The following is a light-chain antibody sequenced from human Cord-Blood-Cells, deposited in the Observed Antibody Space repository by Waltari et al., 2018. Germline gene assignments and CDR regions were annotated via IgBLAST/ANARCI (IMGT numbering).Light chain of an antibody. J-gene: IGKJ3*01. CDR2: WAS. CDR1: QSVLYSSNNNNY. CDR3: QQYDSTVT. V-gene: IGKV4-1*01. Sequence: DIVMTQYPDSLAVSLGERVTINCKSSQSVLYSSNNNNYLAWYQQKPGQPPKLPIYWASTRESGVPDRFSGSGSGTDFTLTISSLQAEDVAVYDCQQYDSTVTFGPGTKVDI.